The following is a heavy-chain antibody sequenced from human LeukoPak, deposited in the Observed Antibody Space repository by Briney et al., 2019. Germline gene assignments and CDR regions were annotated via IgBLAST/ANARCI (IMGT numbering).Heavy chain of an antibody. D-gene: IGHD4-23*01. V-gene: IGHV3-7*02. CDR1: GFTFSTYW. J-gene: IGHJ4*02. Sequence: GGSLRLSCAASGFTFSTYWMTWVRQAPGKGLEWVANIQQDGSEQYYVDSVKGRFTISRDNAKNSLYLQMNSLRAEDTALYYCARNYGGYSHWGQGTLVTVSS. CDR3: ARNYGGYSH. CDR2: IQQDGSEQ.